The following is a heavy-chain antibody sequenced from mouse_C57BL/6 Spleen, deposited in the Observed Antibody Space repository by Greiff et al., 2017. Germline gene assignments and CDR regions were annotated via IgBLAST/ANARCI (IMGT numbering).Heavy chain of an antibody. J-gene: IGHJ2*01. CDR1: GYTFTSYD. CDR3: TRDYDSSTGRYFDY. CDR2: LYPRDGST. D-gene: IGHD1-1*01. Sequence: QVQLQQSGPELVKPGASVKLSCKASGYTFTSYDINWVKQRPGQGLEWIGWLYPRDGSTKYDEKFKGKSTLTVDTSSSTAYMEIRSLTSEDSAIYFCTRDYDSSTGRYFDYWGQGTTLTVSS. V-gene: IGHV1-85*01.